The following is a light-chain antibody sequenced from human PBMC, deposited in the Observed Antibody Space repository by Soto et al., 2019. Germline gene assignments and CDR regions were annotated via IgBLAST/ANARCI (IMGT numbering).Light chain of an antibody. CDR2: DVS. CDR1: SSDVGGYNY. Sequence: QSVLTQPASVSGSPGQSLTISCIGTSSDVGGYNYVSWYQQHPGKAPKLMIYDVSNRPSGVSNRFSGSKSGNTASLTISGLQAEDEADYYCNSYTSSSTYVFGTGTKVTVL. CDR3: NSYTSSSTYV. J-gene: IGLJ1*01. V-gene: IGLV2-14*01.